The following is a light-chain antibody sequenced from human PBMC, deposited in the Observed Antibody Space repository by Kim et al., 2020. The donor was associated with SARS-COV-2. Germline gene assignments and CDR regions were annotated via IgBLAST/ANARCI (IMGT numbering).Light chain of an antibody. Sequence: ASVGCRVTFSCRASQSDTNYLNWYQKKPGRAPRLLIHAASILQSGVPSRFSGSGSGTDFTLTITSLQRDDFATYYCIQSYSPPFTFGPGTKVDIK. J-gene: IGKJ3*01. CDR3: IQSYSPPFT. CDR1: QSDTNY. V-gene: IGKV1-39*01. CDR2: AAS.